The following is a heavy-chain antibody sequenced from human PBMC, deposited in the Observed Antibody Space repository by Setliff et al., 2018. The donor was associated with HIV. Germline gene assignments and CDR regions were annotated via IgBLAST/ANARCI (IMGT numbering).Heavy chain of an antibody. V-gene: IGHV1-18*01. D-gene: IGHD3-22*01. J-gene: IGHJ6*02. CDR1: GYTFTSYD. CDR3: AREIGDYYDSSGYYPPTDYYYGMDV. Sequence: GASVKVSCKASGYTFTSYDISWVRQAPGQGLEWMGWISAYNGNTNYAQKPQGRGTMTTDTSTSTAYMELRSLRSDDTAVYYCAREIGDYYDSSGYYPPTDYYYGMDVWGQGTTVTVSS. CDR2: ISAYNGNT.